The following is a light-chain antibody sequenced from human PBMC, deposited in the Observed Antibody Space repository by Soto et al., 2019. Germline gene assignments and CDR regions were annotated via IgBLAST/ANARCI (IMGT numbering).Light chain of an antibody. CDR1: SSNIGSHS. V-gene: IGLV1-44*01. J-gene: IGLJ3*02. Sequence: QSVLTQPPSASGTPGQRITISCSGSSSNIGSHSVNWYQQLPGTAPKLLIYRSSQRPSGVPERFSGSKSGTSASLAITGLQAEDEADYYCQAYDYSLTASVFGGGTKLTVL. CDR3: QAYDYSLTASV. CDR2: RSS.